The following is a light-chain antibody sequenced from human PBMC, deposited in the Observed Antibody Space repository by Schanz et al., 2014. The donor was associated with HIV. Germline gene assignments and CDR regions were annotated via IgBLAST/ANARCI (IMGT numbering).Light chain of an antibody. Sequence: EIVLTQSPGTLSLSLGERATLSCRASQSVSSNLAWYQQKPGQAPRLLIYGASTRATGFPVRFSGSGSGTGFTLTISRLEPEDFAVYYCQQYGSSLWTFGQGTKVEIK. CDR3: QQYGSSLWT. J-gene: IGKJ1*01. CDR2: GAS. V-gene: IGKV3-20*01. CDR1: QSVSSN.